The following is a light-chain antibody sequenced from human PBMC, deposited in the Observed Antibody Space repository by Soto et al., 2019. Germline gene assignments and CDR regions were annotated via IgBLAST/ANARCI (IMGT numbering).Light chain of an antibody. Sequence: EILLTQSPCTLSLSPGERATLSCRASQSVSSSYLAWYQQKPGQAPRLLIYGASSKATGIPDRFSGSGSGTDFTLTISRLEPEDFAVYYCQQYGSSPAWTFGQGTKVDI. CDR1: QSVSSSY. J-gene: IGKJ1*01. V-gene: IGKV3-20*01. CDR2: GAS. CDR3: QQYGSSPAWT.